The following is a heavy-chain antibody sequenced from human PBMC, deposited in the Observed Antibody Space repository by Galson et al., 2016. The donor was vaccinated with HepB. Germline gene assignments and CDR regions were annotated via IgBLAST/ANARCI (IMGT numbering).Heavy chain of an antibody. Sequence: ETLSLTCTVSGGSISGYYWSWIRQPPGKGLEWIGYIYYSGSTNYNPSLKSRVTISAGTSKNQFSLNLNSVIAADTAVYYCARCTRVDGMDVWGKGTTVTVSS. J-gene: IGHJ6*04. D-gene: IGHD2-8*02. V-gene: IGHV4-59*01. CDR2: IYYSGST. CDR1: GGSISGYY. CDR3: ARCTRVDGMDV.